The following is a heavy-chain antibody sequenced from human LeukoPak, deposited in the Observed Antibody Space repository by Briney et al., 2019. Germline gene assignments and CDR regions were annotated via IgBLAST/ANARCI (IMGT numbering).Heavy chain of an antibody. D-gene: IGHD4-23*01. CDR1: GFTFSNYW. CDR3: ARDRITVVPFDY. Sequence: GESLRLSCAASGFTFSNYWMHWVRHAPGKGLVWVARINSDGSSTDYADSVRGRFTISRDNAKNTLYLQMNSLSAEDTAVYYCARDRITVVPFDYWGQGTLVTVSS. J-gene: IGHJ4*02. V-gene: IGHV3-74*01. CDR2: INSDGSST.